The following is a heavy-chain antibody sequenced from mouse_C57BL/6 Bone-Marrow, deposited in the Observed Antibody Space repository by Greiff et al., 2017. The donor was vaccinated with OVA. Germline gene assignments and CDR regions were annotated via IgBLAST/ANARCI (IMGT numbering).Heavy chain of an antibody. CDR2: IRNKANGYTT. CDR3: ARDGPFAY. V-gene: IGHV7-3*01. J-gene: IGHJ2*01. Sequence: EVMLVESGGGLVQPGGSLSLSCAASGFTFTDYYMSWVRQPPGTALEWLGFIRNKANGYTTEYSASVKGRFTISRDNSQSILYLQMKALRAEDSATYYCARDGPFAYSGQGTTLTVSS. CDR1: GFTFTDYY.